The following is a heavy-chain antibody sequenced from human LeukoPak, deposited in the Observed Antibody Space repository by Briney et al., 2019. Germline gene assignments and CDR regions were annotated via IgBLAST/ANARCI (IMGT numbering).Heavy chain of an antibody. V-gene: IGHV1-8*03. CDR1: GYTFTSYD. CDR3: ARFRPWAAGVFFYMDV. J-gene: IGHJ6*03. Sequence: ASVKVSCKASGYTFTSYDINWVRQATGQGLEWMGWMNPNSGNTGYAQKFQGRVTITRNTSISTAYMELSSLRSEDTAVYYCARFRPWAAGVFFYMDVWGKGTTVTVSS. CDR2: MNPNSGNT. D-gene: IGHD6-19*01.